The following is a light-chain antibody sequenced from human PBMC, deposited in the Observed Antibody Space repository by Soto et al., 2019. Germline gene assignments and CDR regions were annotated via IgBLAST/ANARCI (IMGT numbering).Light chain of an antibody. J-gene: IGKJ1*01. CDR1: QTISSW. Sequence: DIQMTQSPSTLSGSVGERVTITCRASQTISSWLAWYQQKPGKAPKLLIYEASTLTSGVPARFSGSGSGTEFTLTISSLQPDDFAAYYCQHYNSYSEAFGQGTKVEIK. V-gene: IGKV1-5*03. CDR2: EAS. CDR3: QHYNSYSEA.